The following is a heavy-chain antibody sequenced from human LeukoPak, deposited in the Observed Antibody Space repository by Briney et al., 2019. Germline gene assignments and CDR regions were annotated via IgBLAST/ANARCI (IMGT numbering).Heavy chain of an antibody. J-gene: IGHJ4*02. Sequence: PSETLSLTCTVSGGSISSGGYYWSWIRQHPGKGLEWIGYIYYSGSTNYNPSLKSRVTISVDTSKNQFSLKLSSVTAADTAVYYCARHHGAVAGPLDYWGQGTLVTVSS. CDR2: IYYSGST. V-gene: IGHV4-61*08. D-gene: IGHD6-19*01. CDR3: ARHHGAVAGPLDY. CDR1: GGSISSGGYY.